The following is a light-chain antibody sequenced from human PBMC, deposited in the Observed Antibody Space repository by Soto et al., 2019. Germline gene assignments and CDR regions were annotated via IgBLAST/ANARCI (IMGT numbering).Light chain of an antibody. Sequence: QSVLPQPPSASGTPGQRVTISCSTTNSRSGSNYVYWYQQLPGAAPKLLIYRNDQRPPGVPDRCSASKSGTSASLAISGLRYEDEADYFCAKWDDSLSVYVFGSGTKLTVL. V-gene: IGLV1-47*01. CDR3: AKWDDSLSVYV. J-gene: IGLJ1*01. CDR1: NSRSGSNY. CDR2: RND.